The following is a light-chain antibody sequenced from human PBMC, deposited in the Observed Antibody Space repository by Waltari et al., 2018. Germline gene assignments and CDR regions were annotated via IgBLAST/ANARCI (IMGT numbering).Light chain of an antibody. CDR3: QQYGVTPVS. V-gene: IGKV3-20*01. J-gene: IGKJ2*03. CDR2: ESS. Sequence: EIVLTHSPGTVSLSPGERATLSCRASQSVSNHLAWYQQKRGQAPRLLIYESSTRATGIPDRFSGSASGTDFTLTISRLEPEDFGMYYCQQYGVTPVSFGQGTRLEIK. CDR1: QSVSNH.